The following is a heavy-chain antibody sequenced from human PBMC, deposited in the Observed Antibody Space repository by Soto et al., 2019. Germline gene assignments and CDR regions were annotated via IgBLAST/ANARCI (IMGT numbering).Heavy chain of an antibody. CDR1: GGSISSYY. J-gene: IGHJ6*03. CDR2: IYYSGST. V-gene: IGHV4-59*01. Sequence: QVQLQESGPGLVKPSETLSLTCTVSGGSISSYYWSWIRQPPGKGLEWIGYIYYSGSTNYNPSLKSRVTISVDTSKNQFSLKLSSVTAADTAVYYCATSSRPLYYYYYMDVWGKGTTVTVSS. CDR3: ATSSRPLYYYYYMDV.